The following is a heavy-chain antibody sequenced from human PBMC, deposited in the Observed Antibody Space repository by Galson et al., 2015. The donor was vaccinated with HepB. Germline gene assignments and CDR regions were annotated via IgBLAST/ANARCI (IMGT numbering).Heavy chain of an antibody. D-gene: IGHD2-2*01. J-gene: IGHJ3*02. Sequence: SETLSLTCTVSGGSISSSSYYWGWIRQPPGTGLEWIGSIYYSGSTYYNPSLKSRVTISVDTSKNQFSLKLSSVTAADTAVYYCARPGGFVVVPAARGWDAFDIWGQGTMVTVSS. CDR1: GGSISSSSYY. CDR2: IYYSGST. CDR3: ARPGGFVVVPAARGWDAFDI. V-gene: IGHV4-39*01.